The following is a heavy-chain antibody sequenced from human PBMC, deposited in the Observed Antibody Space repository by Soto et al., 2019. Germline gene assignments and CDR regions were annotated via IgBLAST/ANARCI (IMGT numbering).Heavy chain of an antibody. V-gene: IGHV3-30-3*01. CDR2: ISYDGSNK. CDR1: GFTFSSYA. CDR3: ARDGSYDILTGYDNWFDP. Sequence: GGSLRLSCAASGFTFSSYAMHWVRQAPGKGLEWVAVISYDGSNKYYADSVKGRFTISRDNSKNTLYLQMNSLRAEDTAVYYCARDGSYDILTGYDNWFDPWGQGTLVTVSS. J-gene: IGHJ5*02. D-gene: IGHD3-9*01.